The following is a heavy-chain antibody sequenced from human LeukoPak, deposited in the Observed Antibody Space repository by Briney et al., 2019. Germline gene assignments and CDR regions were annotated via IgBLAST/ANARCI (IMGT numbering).Heavy chain of an antibody. CDR1: GGTFSSYA. J-gene: IGHJ1*01. Sequence: EASVKVSCKASGGTFSSYAISWVRQAPGQGLEWMGWISAYNGNTNYAQKLQGRVTMTTDTSTSTAYMELRSLRSDDTAVYYCARGSSSWPEYFQHWGQGTLVTVSS. CDR3: ARGSSSWPEYFQH. V-gene: IGHV1-18*01. CDR2: ISAYNGNT. D-gene: IGHD6-13*01.